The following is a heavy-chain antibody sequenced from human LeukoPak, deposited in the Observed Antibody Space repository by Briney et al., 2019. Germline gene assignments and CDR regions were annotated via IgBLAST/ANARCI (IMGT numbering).Heavy chain of an antibody. Sequence: ASVKVSCKASGYTFTSYGISWVRQAPGQGLEWMGWISAYNGNTNYAQKLQGRVTMTTDTSTSTAYMELRSLRSDDTAVYYCATSSYSGSYWLVWGQETLVTVSS. D-gene: IGHD1-26*01. J-gene: IGHJ4*02. V-gene: IGHV1-18*01. CDR2: ISAYNGNT. CDR1: GYTFTSYG. CDR3: ATSSYSGSYWLV.